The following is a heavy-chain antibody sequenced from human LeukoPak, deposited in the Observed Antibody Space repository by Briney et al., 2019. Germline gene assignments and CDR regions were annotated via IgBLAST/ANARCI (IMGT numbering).Heavy chain of an antibody. D-gene: IGHD3-16*01. CDR3: ARGPRLYYYYYMDV. V-gene: IGHV4-39*01. J-gene: IGHJ6*03. CDR2: FYYSGST. Sequence: SETLSLTCTVSGDSISSSNSYWGWIRQSPGKGLEWIGSFYYSGSTYYNPSLKSRVAISVEASKNQFSLKLSSVTAADTAVYYCARGPRLYYYYYMDVWGKGTTVTVSS. CDR1: GDSISSSNSY.